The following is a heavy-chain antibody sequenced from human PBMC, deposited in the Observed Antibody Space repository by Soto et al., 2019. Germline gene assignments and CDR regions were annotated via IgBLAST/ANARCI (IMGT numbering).Heavy chain of an antibody. CDR3: ARVGPVAAADRYGMDV. CDR2: ISAYNGNT. V-gene: IGHV1-18*04. CDR1: GYTFTSYG. J-gene: IGHJ6*02. D-gene: IGHD6-13*01. Sequence: QVQLVQSGAEVKKTGASVKVSCKASGYTFTSYGISWVRQAPGQGLEWMGWISAYNGNTNYAQKLQGRVTMTTDTSKSTAYMELRSLRSDATAVYYCARVGPVAAADRYGMDVWGQGTTVTVSS.